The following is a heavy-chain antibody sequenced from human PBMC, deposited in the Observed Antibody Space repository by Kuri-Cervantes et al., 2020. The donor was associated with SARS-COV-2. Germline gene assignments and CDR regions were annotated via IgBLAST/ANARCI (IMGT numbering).Heavy chain of an antibody. D-gene: IGHD2-15*01. V-gene: IGHV3-74*01. CDR3: ARVPNCDSGSFYSWFDP. CDR1: GFTFISYY. Sequence: GGSLRLSCAASGFTFISYYMHWVRQAPGKGLAWVSRISGDGSSTRYADSVKGRFTISRDNAKNTLYLQMNNLRGEDTAVYYCARVPNCDSGSFYSWFDPWGQGTLVTVSS. CDR2: ISGDGSST. J-gene: IGHJ5*02.